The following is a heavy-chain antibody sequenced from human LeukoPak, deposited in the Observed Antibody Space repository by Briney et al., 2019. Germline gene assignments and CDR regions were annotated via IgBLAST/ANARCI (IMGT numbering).Heavy chain of an antibody. V-gene: IGHV3-7*02. D-gene: IGHD6-6*01. J-gene: IGHJ5*02. CDR2: IKEDGSEK. CDR1: GFSISNYW. CDR3: AKSFVSRNWFDP. Sequence: TLRLSSATSGFSISNYWMSWVRQAPRRGLECLANIKEDGSEKEYVASVKGRFTISRDNAKYSLYLQMNSLRDEDTAVYYCAKSFVSRNWFDPWGQGTLVTV.